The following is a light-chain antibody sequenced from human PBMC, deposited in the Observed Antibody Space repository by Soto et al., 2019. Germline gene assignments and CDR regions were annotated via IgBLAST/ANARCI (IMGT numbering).Light chain of an antibody. V-gene: IGLV2-14*01. CDR2: DVS. CDR3: SSYTSSSTYV. CDR1: SSDVGGYNY. Sequence: QSALTQPASVSGSPGQSITISCTGTSSDVGGYNYVSWYQQQPGKAPKLMLSDVSNRPSGVSNLFSGSKAGNTASLTSAGLQAEDEADYYCSSYTSSSTYVFGTGTKLTVL. J-gene: IGLJ1*01.